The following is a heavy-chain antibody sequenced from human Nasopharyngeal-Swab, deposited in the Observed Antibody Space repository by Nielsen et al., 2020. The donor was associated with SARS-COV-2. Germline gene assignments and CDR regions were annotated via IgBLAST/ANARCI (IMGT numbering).Heavy chain of an antibody. Sequence: LSCAASGFTSDDSAMHWVRQAPGKGLEWVSGISWNSGSIGYADSVKGRFTISRDNAKNSLYLQMNSLRAEDTALYYCAKDGSVVAATGNYGMDVWGQGTTVTVSS. CDR2: ISWNSGSI. CDR1: GFTSDDSA. D-gene: IGHD2-15*01. CDR3: AKDGSVVAATGNYGMDV. J-gene: IGHJ6*02. V-gene: IGHV3-9*02.